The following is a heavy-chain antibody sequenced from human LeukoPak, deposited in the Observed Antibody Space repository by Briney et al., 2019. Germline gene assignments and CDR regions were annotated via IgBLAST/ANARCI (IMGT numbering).Heavy chain of an antibody. J-gene: IGHJ4*02. CDR2: ISGSGGST. CDR1: GFTFSSYA. Sequence: GGSLRLSCAASGFTFSSYAMSWVRQAPGKGLEWVSAISGSGGSTYYADSVKGRFTISRDNSKNTLYLQINSLRAGDTAVYYCAKVYNYYGSGSPDYWGQGTLVTVSS. CDR3: AKVYNYYGSGSPDY. V-gene: IGHV3-23*01. D-gene: IGHD3-10*01.